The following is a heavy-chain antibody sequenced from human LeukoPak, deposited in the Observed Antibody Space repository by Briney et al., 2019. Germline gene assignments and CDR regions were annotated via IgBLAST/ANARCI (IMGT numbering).Heavy chain of an antibody. CDR3: ARDLRITIFGVVPEAFDI. V-gene: IGHV3-21*01. J-gene: IGHJ3*02. D-gene: IGHD3-3*01. Sequence: GGSLRLSCAASGFTFSSYSMNWVRQAPGKGLEWVSSISSSSSYIYYADSVKGRFTISRDNAKNTLYLQMNSLRVEDTAVYYCARDLRITIFGVVPEAFDIWGQGTMVTVSS. CDR1: GFTFSSYS. CDR2: ISSSSSYI.